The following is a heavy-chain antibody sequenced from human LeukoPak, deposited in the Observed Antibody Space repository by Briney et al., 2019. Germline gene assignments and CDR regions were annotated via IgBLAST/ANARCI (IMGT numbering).Heavy chain of an antibody. Sequence: GGSLRLSCAASGFIFSSYAMSWVRQAPGKGLEWVAVISYDGSNKYYADSVKGGFTISRDNSKNTLYLQMNSLRAEDTAVYYCAKDSSLAAADYWGQGTLVTVSS. CDR1: GFIFSSYA. D-gene: IGHD6-13*01. V-gene: IGHV3-30*18. J-gene: IGHJ4*02. CDR2: ISYDGSNK. CDR3: AKDSSLAAADY.